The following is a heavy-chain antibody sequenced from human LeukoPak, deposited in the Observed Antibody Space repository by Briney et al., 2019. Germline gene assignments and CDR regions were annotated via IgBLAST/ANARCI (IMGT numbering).Heavy chain of an antibody. CDR3: AKGYTAAGTPFDA. D-gene: IGHD1-14*01. J-gene: IGHJ4*02. CDR1: GFTFSRYA. CDR2: ISVSSDST. Sequence: PGGSLSLSCAASGFTFSRYARSWVRQAPGKGLEWVSGISVSSDSTYYAHSVKGRFTISGDTSKNTLYLEMNRLRAEDTAVYNCAKGYTAAGTPFDAWGQETLVTVSS. V-gene: IGHV3-23*01.